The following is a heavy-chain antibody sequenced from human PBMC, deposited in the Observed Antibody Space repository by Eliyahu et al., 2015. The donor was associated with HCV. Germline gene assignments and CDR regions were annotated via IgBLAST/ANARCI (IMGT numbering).Heavy chain of an antibody. Sequence: EVQLLESGGGLVQPGGSLRLSCAASGFTFXXYAMTWVRQAPGKGXXWVSTISGSGGSTYYADSVKGRFSISRDKSKNTLYLQMNSLRAEDTAVYYCAKDQAVVVEYVIIHAFDIWGQGTTVTVSS. CDR1: GFTFXXYA. V-gene: IGHV3-23*01. J-gene: IGHJ3*02. CDR2: ISGSGGST. CDR3: AKDQAVVVEYVIIHAFDI. D-gene: IGHD2-15*01.